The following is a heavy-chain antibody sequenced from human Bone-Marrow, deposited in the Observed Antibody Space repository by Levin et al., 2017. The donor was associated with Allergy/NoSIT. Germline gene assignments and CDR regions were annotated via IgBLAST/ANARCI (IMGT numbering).Heavy chain of an antibody. V-gene: IGHV3-11*05. Sequence: GGSLRLSCAASGFTFTDYYMSWLRQAPGKGLEWVSYLSSSSSDTKYSDSVRGRFTISRDNAKNSLYLQMNSLRAEDTAVYYCARVKGSYSSDYWGQGSLVTVSS. J-gene: IGHJ4*02. CDR3: ARVKGSYSSDY. CDR1: GFTFTDYY. D-gene: IGHD1-26*01. CDR2: LSSSSSDT.